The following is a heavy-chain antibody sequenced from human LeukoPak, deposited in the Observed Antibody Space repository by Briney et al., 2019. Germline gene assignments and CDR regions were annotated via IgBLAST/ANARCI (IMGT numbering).Heavy chain of an antibody. D-gene: IGHD3-22*01. J-gene: IGHJ3*01. Sequence: XGSLRLSCAATGFTFTSYAMTWVRQAPGKGLEWVSVIGASGADTYYSDSVKGRFTVSRDNSQNTLFLHMSSLRAEDTAVYFCASRPRDTSGYYLGAFHDWGQGTTVTVSS. CDR2: IGASGADT. CDR1: GFTFTSYA. CDR3: ASRPRDTSGYYLGAFHD. V-gene: IGHV3-23*01.